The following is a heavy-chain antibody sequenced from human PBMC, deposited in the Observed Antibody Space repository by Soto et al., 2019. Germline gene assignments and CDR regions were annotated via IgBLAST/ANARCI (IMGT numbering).Heavy chain of an antibody. CDR2: TKPDGSEK. V-gene: IGHV3-7*01. D-gene: IGHD1-26*01. Sequence: GGSLRLSCAASGFTFSSYWMTWVRQAPGKGLEWVANTKPDGSEKNYVDSVKGRFTISRDNAKNTLYLQMDSLRAEDTAVYYSARDGVGSTAYFGYFDYWGLGTLVTVSS. J-gene: IGHJ4*02. CDR1: GFTFSSYW. CDR3: ARDGVGSTAYFGYFDY.